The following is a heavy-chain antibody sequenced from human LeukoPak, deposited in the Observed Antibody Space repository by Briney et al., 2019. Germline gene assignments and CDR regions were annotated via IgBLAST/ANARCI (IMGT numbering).Heavy chain of an antibody. D-gene: IGHD3-22*01. CDR2: ISWNSGSI. CDR1: GFTFDDYA. V-gene: IGHV3-9*01. Sequence: GGSLRLSCAASGFTFDDYAMHWVRQAPGKGVEWVSGISWNSGSIGYADSVKGRFTISRDNAKNSLYLQMNSLRAEDTALYYCAKDMSLSYYDSSGYPSYYLDYWGQGTLVTVSS. J-gene: IGHJ4*02. CDR3: AKDMSLSYYDSSGYPSYYLDY.